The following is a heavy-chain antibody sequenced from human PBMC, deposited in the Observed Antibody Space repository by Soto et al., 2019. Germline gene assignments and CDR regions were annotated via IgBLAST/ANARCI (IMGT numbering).Heavy chain of an antibody. Sequence: QVQLVQSGAEVKKPGSSVKVSCKASGGTFSSYAISWVRQAPGQGLEWMGGIIPIFGTANYAKKFQGRVTITADESTSTAYMELSSLRSEDTAVYYCAREYDFWSGSSYYYYGMDVWGQGTTVTVSS. J-gene: IGHJ6*02. V-gene: IGHV1-69*12. CDR3: AREYDFWSGSSYYYYGMDV. CDR2: IIPIFGTA. CDR1: GGTFSSYA. D-gene: IGHD3-3*01.